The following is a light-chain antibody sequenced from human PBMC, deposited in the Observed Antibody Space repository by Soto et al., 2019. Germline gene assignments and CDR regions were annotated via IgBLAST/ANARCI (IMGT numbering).Light chain of an antibody. CDR1: QNINSY. J-gene: IGKJ2*01. CDR2: AAS. Sequence: DVQLTQSPSSLSASVGDRVTITCRASQNINSYLNWYQQRPGTAPKFLIYAASSLQSGVPSRFSGSESGTDFTLIISGLQPEDSGFYFCQQTFNTPHTCGQGTKLEI. CDR3: QQTFNTPHT. V-gene: IGKV1-39*01.